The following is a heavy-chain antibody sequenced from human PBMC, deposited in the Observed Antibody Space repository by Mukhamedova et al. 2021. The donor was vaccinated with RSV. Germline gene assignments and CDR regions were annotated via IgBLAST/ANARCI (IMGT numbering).Heavy chain of an antibody. D-gene: IGHD1-26*01. V-gene: IGHV3-30-3*01. Sequence: GLEWVTVISYDGSKKYCADSVKGRFTVSRDKSKNTLYLQMNSLRTEDTAVYYCARDGPSGSYDYCYYYMDVWGKGTTVTVSS. CDR2: ISYDGSKK. J-gene: IGHJ6*03. CDR3: ARDGPSGSYDYCYYYMDV.